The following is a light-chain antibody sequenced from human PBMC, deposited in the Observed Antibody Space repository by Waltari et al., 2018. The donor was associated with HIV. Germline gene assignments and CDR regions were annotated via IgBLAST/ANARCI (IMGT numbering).Light chain of an antibody. CDR3: SSYTGHIAL. CDR2: DVN. Sequence: QSALTQPASVSGSPGQSITISCSNDVGTFTYVSWYQQHPGKAPKVIIYDVNNRPSGVSNRFSVSKSGITASLTISGLRIEDEADYYCSSYTGHIALFGGGTKLTVL. V-gene: IGLV2-14*03. CDR1: NDVGTFTY. J-gene: IGLJ2*01.